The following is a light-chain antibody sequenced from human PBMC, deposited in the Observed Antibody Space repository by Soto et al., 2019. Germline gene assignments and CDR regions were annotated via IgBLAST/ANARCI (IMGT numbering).Light chain of an antibody. V-gene: IGLV2-14*01. CDR1: SSDVGGYNY. Sequence: QSALTQPASVSGSPGQSITISCTGTSSDVGGYNYVSWYQQHPGKAPKLMIYEVSNRPSGVSNRFSGSKSGNTASLTISGLQAEDEADYYCQSYDSSLSGSLYVFGTGTKLTVL. CDR3: QSYDSSLSGSLYV. CDR2: EVS. J-gene: IGLJ1*01.